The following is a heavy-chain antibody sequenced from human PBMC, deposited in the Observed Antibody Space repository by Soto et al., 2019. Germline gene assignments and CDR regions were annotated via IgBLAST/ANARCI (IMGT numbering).Heavy chain of an antibody. CDR2: ISYEGSNK. J-gene: IGHJ4*02. CDR3: AKIRPRYSYGENDFDY. Sequence: PGGSLRLSCAASGFTFSSYGMHWVRQAPGKGLEWVAVISYEGSNKYYADSVKGRFTISRDNSKNTLYLQMNSLRAEDTAVYYCAKIRPRYSYGENDFDYWGQGPLVTVAS. V-gene: IGHV3-30*18. CDR1: GFTFSSYG. D-gene: IGHD5-18*01.